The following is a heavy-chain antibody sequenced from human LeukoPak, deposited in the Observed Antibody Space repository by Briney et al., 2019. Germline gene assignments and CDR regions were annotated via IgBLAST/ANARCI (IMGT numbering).Heavy chain of an antibody. Sequence: SSETLSLTCAVSGYSISSGYYWGWIRQPPGKGLEWIGYIYHSGTTYYNPSLKSRVTMSVDTSKNQFSLKLSSVTAADTAVYYCASGTTMIVVAHWGQGILVTVSS. J-gene: IGHJ4*02. D-gene: IGHD3-22*01. V-gene: IGHV4-38-2*01. CDR1: GYSISSGYY. CDR2: IYHSGTT. CDR3: ASGTTMIVVAH.